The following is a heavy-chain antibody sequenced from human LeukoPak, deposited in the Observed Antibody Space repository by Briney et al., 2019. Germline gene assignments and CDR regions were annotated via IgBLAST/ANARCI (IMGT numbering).Heavy chain of an antibody. CDR3: ARDSDGNDGVYGGLDY. J-gene: IGHJ4*02. D-gene: IGHD2-8*01. V-gene: IGHV4-4*07. CDR2: FYTSGST. CDR1: GGSISTYY. Sequence: SETLSLTCTVSGGSISTYYWSWIRQPAGKGLEWIWRFYTSGSTNYNPSLKSRVTMSMDTSKNQFSLKLTSVTAADTAVYYCARDSDGNDGVYGGLDYWGQGTLVTVSS.